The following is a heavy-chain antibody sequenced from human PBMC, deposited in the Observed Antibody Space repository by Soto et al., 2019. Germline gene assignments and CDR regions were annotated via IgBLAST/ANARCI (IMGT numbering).Heavy chain of an antibody. CDR1: GYTFTGYY. J-gene: IGHJ4*02. Sequence: QVQLVQSGAEVKKPGASVKVSCKASGYTFTGYYMHWVRQAPGQGLEWMGWINPNSGGTNYAQKFQGWVNMTRDTSISTDYMELSRLRSDDTGVYYCARGEGVYDYVWGSPFDYWGQGTLVTVSS. CDR2: INPNSGGT. D-gene: IGHD3-16*01. V-gene: IGHV1-2*04. CDR3: ARGEGVYDYVWGSPFDY.